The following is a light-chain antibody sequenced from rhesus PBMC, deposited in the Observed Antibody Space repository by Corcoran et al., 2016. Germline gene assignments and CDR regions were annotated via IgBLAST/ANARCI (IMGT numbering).Light chain of an antibody. Sequence: QVILTQSPATLSLSPGERATLSCRASQSVSSYLAWYQQKPGQAPRFLIYGESSRATGIPDRGSGSGSGTDCTLPISSLEPEDVGVYHCYQHSSGYSFGQGTKVEIK. CDR2: GES. V-gene: IGKV3-10*01. J-gene: IGKJ2*01. CDR1: QSVSSY. CDR3: YQHSSGYS.